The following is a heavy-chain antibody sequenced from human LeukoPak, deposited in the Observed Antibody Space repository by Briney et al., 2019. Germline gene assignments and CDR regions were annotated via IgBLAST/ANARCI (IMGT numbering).Heavy chain of an antibody. CDR3: ASLPRYCSSTSCYTEDY. Sequence: SVNVSCKASGGTFSSYAISWVRQAPGQGLEWMGGIIPIFGTANYAQKFQGRVTITADESTSTAYMELSSLRSEDTAVYYCASLPRYCSSTSCYTEDYWGQGTLVTVSS. D-gene: IGHD2-2*02. V-gene: IGHV1-69*01. CDR2: IIPIFGTA. J-gene: IGHJ4*02. CDR1: GGTFSSYA.